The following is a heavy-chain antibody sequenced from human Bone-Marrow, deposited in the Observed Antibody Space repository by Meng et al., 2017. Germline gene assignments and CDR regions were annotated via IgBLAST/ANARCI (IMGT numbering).Heavy chain of an antibody. CDR2: IYHSGST. J-gene: IGHJ3*02. CDR1: GFTFSDYY. CDR3: ARENSSGWLDAFDI. V-gene: IGHV4-38-2*02. D-gene: IGHD6-19*01. Sequence: GSLRLSCATSGFTFSDYYMSWIRQAPGKGLEWIGSIYHSGSTYYNPSLKSRVTISVDTSKNQFSLKLSSVTAADTAVYYCARENSSGWLDAFDIWGQGTRVTVSS.